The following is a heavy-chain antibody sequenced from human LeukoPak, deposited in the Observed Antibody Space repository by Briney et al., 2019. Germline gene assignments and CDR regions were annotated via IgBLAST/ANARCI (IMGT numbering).Heavy chain of an antibody. D-gene: IGHD6-19*01. J-gene: IGHJ4*02. CDR3: ARNGGSGWLEWDEFDY. CDR1: GYTFTSYD. Sequence: ASVNVSCKASGYTFTSYDINWVRQAAGQGLEWMGWMNPNSGNTGYAQKFQGRVTMTRNTSISTAYMELSSLRSEDTAVYYCARNGGSGWLEWDEFDYWGQGTLVTVSS. CDR2: MNPNSGNT. V-gene: IGHV1-8*01.